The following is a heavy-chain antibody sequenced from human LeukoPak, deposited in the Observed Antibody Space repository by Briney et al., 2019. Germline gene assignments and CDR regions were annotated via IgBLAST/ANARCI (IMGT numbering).Heavy chain of an antibody. CDR2: ISGSGGST. CDR1: GFTFSSYA. J-gene: IGHJ4*02. Sequence: PGGSLRLSCAASGFTFSSYAMSWVRQAPGKGLEWVSAISGSGGSTYYADSVKGRFTISRDNSKNTLYLQMNSLRAEDTAVYYCSKHGYSYCYELRVDYWGQGTLVTVSS. V-gene: IGHV3-23*01. D-gene: IGHD5-18*01. CDR3: SKHGYSYCYELRVDY.